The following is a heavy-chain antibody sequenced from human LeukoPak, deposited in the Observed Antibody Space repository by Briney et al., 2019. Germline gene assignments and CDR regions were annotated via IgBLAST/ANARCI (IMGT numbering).Heavy chain of an antibody. CDR1: GGSISSGSYY. D-gene: IGHD4-17*01. CDR3: ARTTVTTYYYFDY. Sequence: PSETLSLTCTVSGGSISSGSYYWSWIRQPAGKGLEWIGRIYTSGSTNYNPSLKSRVTISVDTSKNQFSLKLSSVTAADTAVYYCARTTVTTYYYFDYWGQGTLVTVSS. CDR2: IYTSGST. J-gene: IGHJ4*02. V-gene: IGHV4-61*02.